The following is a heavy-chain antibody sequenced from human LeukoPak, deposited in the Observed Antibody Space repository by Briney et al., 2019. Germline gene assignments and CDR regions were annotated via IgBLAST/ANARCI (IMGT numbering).Heavy chain of an antibody. D-gene: IGHD6-19*01. J-gene: IGHJ4*02. CDR3: ASPGYTSVWSDLYY. CDR2: IYYSGNT. Sequence: SETLSLTCTVSGGSISSSSYYWGWIRQPPGKGLEWIGSIYYSGNTYYNPSLKSRVSISADTSKNQFSLRLSSVNAADTAVYYCASPGYTSVWSDLYYWGQGALVTVSS. V-gene: IGHV4-39*01. CDR1: GGSISSSSYY.